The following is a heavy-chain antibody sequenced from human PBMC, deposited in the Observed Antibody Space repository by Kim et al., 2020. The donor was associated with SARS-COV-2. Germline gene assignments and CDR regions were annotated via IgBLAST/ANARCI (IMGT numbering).Heavy chain of an antibody. V-gene: IGHV4-59*09. CDR3: ARGGWEMATSLADY. J-gene: IGHJ4*02. Sequence: NPSLKSRVTISVDTSKNQFSLKLSSVTAADTAVYYCARGGWEMATSLADYWGQGTLVTVSS. D-gene: IGHD5-12*01.